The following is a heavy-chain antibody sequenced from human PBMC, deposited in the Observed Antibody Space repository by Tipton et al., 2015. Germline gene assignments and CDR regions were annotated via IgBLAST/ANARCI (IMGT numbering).Heavy chain of an antibody. J-gene: IGHJ4*02. CDR1: SDSISKYF. D-gene: IGHD3-10*01. CDR2: IHYSGST. V-gene: IGHV4-59*01. CDR3: ARGLLLWFGMSDY. Sequence: LRLSCSVSSDSISKYFWTWIRQPPGKELEWIGYIHYSGSTNYNPSLKSRVTISVDTSKTQFSLKMRSVTATDTAVYYCARGLLLWFGMSDYWGRGTLVTVSS.